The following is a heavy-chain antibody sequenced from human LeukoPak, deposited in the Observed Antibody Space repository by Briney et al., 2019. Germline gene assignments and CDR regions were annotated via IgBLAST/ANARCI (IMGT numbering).Heavy chain of an antibody. CDR3: ARQPQVAHFDY. J-gene: IGHJ4*02. Sequence: GGSLRLSCAASGFTFTSYTMSWVRPAPGKGLEWVSSITNNGVYTYYTDSVKGRFTISRDNANNSLYLQMNSLSAEDTAIYYCARQPQVAHFDYWGQGTLVSVSS. D-gene: IGHD2-15*01. V-gene: IGHV3-21*01. CDR1: GFTFTSYT. CDR2: ITNNGVYT.